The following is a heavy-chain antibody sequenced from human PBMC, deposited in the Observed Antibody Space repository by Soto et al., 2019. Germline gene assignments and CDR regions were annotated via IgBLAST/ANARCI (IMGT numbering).Heavy chain of an antibody. V-gene: IGHV3-23*01. CDR1: GFTFSSYA. J-gene: IGHJ4*02. Sequence: GGSLRLSCAASGFTFSSYAMSWVRQAPGKGLEWVSAISGSGGSTYYADSVKGRFTISRDNSKNTLYLQMNSLRAEDTAVYYCAKIDYYDSSGPLDYWGQGALVTVSS. D-gene: IGHD3-22*01. CDR2: ISGSGGST. CDR3: AKIDYYDSSGPLDY.